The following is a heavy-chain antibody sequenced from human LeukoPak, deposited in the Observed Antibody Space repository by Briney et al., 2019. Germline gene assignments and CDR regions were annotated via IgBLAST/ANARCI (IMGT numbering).Heavy chain of an antibody. V-gene: IGHV3-30*02. Sequence: GGSLRLSCAASGFTFSSYGMHWVRQAPGKGLEWVAFIRYDGSNKYYADSVKGRFTISRDNSKNTLYLQMNSLRAEDTAVYYCAKDRDYYDSSGYCHDYWGQGTLVTVSS. J-gene: IGHJ4*02. CDR1: GFTFSSYG. CDR2: IRYDGSNK. CDR3: AKDRDYYDSSGYCHDY. D-gene: IGHD3-22*01.